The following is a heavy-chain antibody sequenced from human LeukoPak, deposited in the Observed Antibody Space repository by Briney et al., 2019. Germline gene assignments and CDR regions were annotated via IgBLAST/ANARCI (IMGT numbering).Heavy chain of an antibody. Sequence: ASVKVSCKASGYTFTGCYIHWVRQAPGQGLEWMGWINPNSGGTNYAQKFQGRVTMTRDTSISTAYMELSRLRSDDTAVYYCARGSVDTAMVTAPVDYWGQGTLVTVSS. D-gene: IGHD5-18*01. CDR1: GYTFTGCY. CDR2: INPNSGGT. J-gene: IGHJ4*02. CDR3: ARGSVDTAMVTAPVDY. V-gene: IGHV1-2*02.